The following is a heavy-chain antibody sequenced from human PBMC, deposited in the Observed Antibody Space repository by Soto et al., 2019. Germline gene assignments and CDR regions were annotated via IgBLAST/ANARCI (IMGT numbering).Heavy chain of an antibody. CDR3: ARVRDIVVGIAATHFRH. CDR2: ISTRGRTI. Sequence: QVQLVESGGNLVKPGGSLRLSCAASGCTLSDYYMSWIRQAPGKGLEWVSYISTRGRTIYYADSVKGRFTISRDNAKNSLYLQMNSLRAEDTAVYYCARVRDIVVGIAATHFRHWGQGTLVTVSS. J-gene: IGHJ1*01. CDR1: GCTLSDYY. V-gene: IGHV3-11*01. D-gene: IGHD2-15*01.